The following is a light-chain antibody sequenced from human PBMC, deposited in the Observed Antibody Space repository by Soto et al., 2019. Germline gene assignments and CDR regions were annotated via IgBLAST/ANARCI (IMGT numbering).Light chain of an antibody. CDR2: GTS. J-gene: IGKJ2*02. Sequence: EIVLTQSPGTLSVSPGESATLSCRASQSIRSTLAWYQQKPGQAPRLLIYGTSTRVTGIPARFSGSGSGTEFTLTISSLQSEDFGIYYCQHYNNWLRGTFGQGTKLEI. CDR3: QHYNNWLRGT. CDR1: QSIRST. V-gene: IGKV3-15*01.